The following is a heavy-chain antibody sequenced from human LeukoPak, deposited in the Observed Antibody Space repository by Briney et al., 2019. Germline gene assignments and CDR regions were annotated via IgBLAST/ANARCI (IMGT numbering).Heavy chain of an antibody. Sequence: GGSLRLSCAASGFTFSSYAMSWVRQAPGKGLEWVSGISGSGDSTYYADSVKGRFTISRDNSKNTLYLQMNSLRAEDTAVYYCAKAGAVVVVVAKYFDYWGQGTLVTVSS. CDR1: GFTFSSYA. J-gene: IGHJ4*02. CDR3: AKAGAVVVVVAKYFDY. V-gene: IGHV3-23*01. D-gene: IGHD2-15*01. CDR2: ISGSGDST.